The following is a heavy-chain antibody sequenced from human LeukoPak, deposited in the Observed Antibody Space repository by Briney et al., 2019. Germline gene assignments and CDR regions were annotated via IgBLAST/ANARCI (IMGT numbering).Heavy chain of an antibody. J-gene: IGHJ3*02. CDR1: GFTFSDYY. Sequence: GGSLRLSCAASGFTFSDYYMSWIRQAPGKGLEWVSYISSSGSTIYYADSVKGRFTISRDNAKNSLYLQMNSLRAEDTAVYYCARGIAAAYVLDAFDIWGQGTMVTVSS. CDR2: ISSSGSTI. CDR3: ARGIAAAYVLDAFDI. V-gene: IGHV3-11*04. D-gene: IGHD6-13*01.